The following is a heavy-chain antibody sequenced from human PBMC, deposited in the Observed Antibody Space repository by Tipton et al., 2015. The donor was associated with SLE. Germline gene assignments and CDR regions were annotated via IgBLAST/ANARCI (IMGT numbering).Heavy chain of an antibody. Sequence: SLRLSCETSGFTFNNYDVNWVRQAPGKGLEWISFISSSGSTIYYADSVKGRFTISRDNTKDSLYLQMNSLRADDTAVYHCARVPGVRAGYAFDVWGQGTMVSVSS. V-gene: IGHV3-48*03. J-gene: IGHJ3*01. D-gene: IGHD3-10*01. CDR2: ISSSGSTI. CDR3: ARVPGVRAGYAFDV. CDR1: GFTFNNYD.